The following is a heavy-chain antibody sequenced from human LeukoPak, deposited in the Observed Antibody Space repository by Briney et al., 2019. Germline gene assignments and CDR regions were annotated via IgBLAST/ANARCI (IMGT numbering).Heavy chain of an antibody. D-gene: IGHD3-22*01. V-gene: IGHV3-21*01. Sequence: GGSLRLSCAASGFTFSSYSMNWVRQAPGKGLEWVSSISSSSSYIYYADSVKGRFTISRDNAKNSLYLQMNSLRAEDTAVYYCARDFLNYYDSSGHLLVDYWGQGTLVTVSS. CDR2: ISSSSSYI. CDR1: GFTFSSYS. CDR3: ARDFLNYYDSSGHLLVDY. J-gene: IGHJ4*02.